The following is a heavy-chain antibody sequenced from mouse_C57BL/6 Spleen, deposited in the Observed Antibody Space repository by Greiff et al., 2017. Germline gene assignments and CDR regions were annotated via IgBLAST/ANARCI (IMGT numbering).Heavy chain of an antibody. V-gene: IGHV1-52*01. Sequence: QVQLQQPGAELVRPGSSVKLSCKASGYTFTSYWMHWVKQRPIQGLEWIGNIDPSDSETHYNQKFKDKATLTVDKSSSTDYMQLSSLTSEDSAVYYCARGRYGSSYYYAMDYWGQGTSVTVSS. D-gene: IGHD1-1*01. J-gene: IGHJ4*01. CDR1: GYTFTSYW. CDR3: ARGRYGSSYYYAMDY. CDR2: IDPSDSET.